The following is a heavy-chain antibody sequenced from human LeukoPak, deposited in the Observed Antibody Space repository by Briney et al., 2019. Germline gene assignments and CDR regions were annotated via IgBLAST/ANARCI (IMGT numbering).Heavy chain of an antibody. J-gene: IGHJ4*02. CDR3: TTLVEDYSGSGSFFPYYFDY. CDR1: GFTFSNAW. CDR2: IKSTADGGTT. V-gene: IGHV3-15*01. D-gene: IGHD3-10*01. Sequence: GGCLRLSCAASGFTFSNAWMSWVRQAPGKGLEWVGLIKSTADGGTTDYAAPVKGRFTISRDESKNTLYLQMNSLKNEDTAVYYCTTLVEDYSGSGSFFPYYFDYWGQGTLVTVSA.